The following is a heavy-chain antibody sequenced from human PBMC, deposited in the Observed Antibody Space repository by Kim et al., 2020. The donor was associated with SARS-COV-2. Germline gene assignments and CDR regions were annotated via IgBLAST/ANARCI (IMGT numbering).Heavy chain of an antibody. CDR1: GGSISSGGYY. CDR2: IYYSGST. D-gene: IGHD3-10*01. J-gene: IGHJ6*04. CDR3: ARWGLRGYYYGSGSYPAYGMGV. Sequence: SETLSLTCTVSGGSISSGGYYWSWLRQHPGKGLEWIGYIYYSGSTYYNPSLKSRVTITVDTSNNQFSLKLSSVTAADTAVYYCARWGLRGYYYGSGSYPAYGMGVWGKGTTVTVSS. V-gene: IGHV4-31*03.